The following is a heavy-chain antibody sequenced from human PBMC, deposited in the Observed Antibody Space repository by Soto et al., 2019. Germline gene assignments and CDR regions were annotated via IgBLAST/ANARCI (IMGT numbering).Heavy chain of an antibody. D-gene: IGHD6-19*01. CDR1: GYTFTSYG. Sequence: ASVKVSCKASGYTFTSYGISWVRQAPGQGLEWMGWISAYNGNTNYAQKLQGRVTMTTDTSTSTAYMELRSLRSDDTALYYCARDSRQVAVAGIPDYFDYWGQGTLVTVSS. J-gene: IGHJ4*02. CDR3: ARDSRQVAVAGIPDYFDY. V-gene: IGHV1-18*01. CDR2: ISAYNGNT.